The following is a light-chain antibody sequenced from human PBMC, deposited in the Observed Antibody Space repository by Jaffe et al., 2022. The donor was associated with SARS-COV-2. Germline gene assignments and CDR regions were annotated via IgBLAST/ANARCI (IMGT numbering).Light chain of an antibody. Sequence: DIQMTQSPSSLSASVGDRVTITCRASQSISTYLNWYQQKPGKAPKVLIYGASTLQSGVPSRFSGSGSATDFSLTISNLQPEDFATYYCQHTYNNPRTFGGGTKVEIK. V-gene: IGKV1-39*01. CDR2: GAS. CDR3: QHTYNNPRT. J-gene: IGKJ4*01. CDR1: QSISTY.